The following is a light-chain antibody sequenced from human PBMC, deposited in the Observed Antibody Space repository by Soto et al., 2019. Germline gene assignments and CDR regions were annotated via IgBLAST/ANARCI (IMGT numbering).Light chain of an antibody. J-gene: IGKJ2*01. CDR1: QNISVW. Sequence: DIQMTQSPSTLSASVGDGVTITCRASQNISVWLALYQQRPGKAPKFLIYDASSLETGVPSRFSGSGSGTEFTLTIRSLQPDDFATYYCQQYDSSSPTFGQGTKLEMK. V-gene: IGKV1-5*01. CDR3: QQYDSSSPT. CDR2: DAS.